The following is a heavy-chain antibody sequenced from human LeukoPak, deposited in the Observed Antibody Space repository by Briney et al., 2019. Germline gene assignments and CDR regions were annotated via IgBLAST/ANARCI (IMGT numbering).Heavy chain of an antibody. CDR2: ITGSGGRP. V-gene: IGHV3-23*01. CDR3: AKRYCSSSTCEAVPSSRFDY. J-gene: IGHJ4*02. D-gene: IGHD2-2*01. Sequence: GGSLRPSCAASGFTFSSYAMSWVRQALGKGLEWVSSITGSGGRPYYADSVKGRFTISRDNSKNTLYLQMNSLRGEDTALYYCAKRYCSSSTCEAVPSSRFDYWGQGTPVTVSS. CDR1: GFTFSSYA.